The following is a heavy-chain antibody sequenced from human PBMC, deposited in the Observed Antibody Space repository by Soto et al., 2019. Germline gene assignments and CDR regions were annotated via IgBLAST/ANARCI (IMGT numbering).Heavy chain of an antibody. CDR3: ARERAAAGSNWFDP. J-gene: IGHJ5*02. V-gene: IGHV1-8*01. D-gene: IGHD6-13*01. Sequence: QVQLVQSGAEVKKPGASVKVSCKASGYTFTSYDINWVRQATGQGLEWMGWMNPNSGNTGYAQKFPGRVTMTRNTSISTAYMELSSLRSEDTAVYYCARERAAAGSNWFDPWGQGTLVTVSS. CDR2: MNPNSGNT. CDR1: GYTFTSYD.